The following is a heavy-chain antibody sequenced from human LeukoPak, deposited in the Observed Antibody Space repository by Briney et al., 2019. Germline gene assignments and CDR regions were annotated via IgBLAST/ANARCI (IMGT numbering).Heavy chain of an antibody. CDR2: INPNSGGT. V-gene: IGHV1-2*02. CDR3: ARDNAGWLQLHFDY. Sequence: GASVTVSCKASGYTFTGYYMHWVRQAPGQGLEWMGWINPNSGGTNYAQKFQGRVTMTRDTPISTAYMELSRLRSDDTAVYYCARDNAGWLQLHFDYWGQGTLVTVSS. J-gene: IGHJ4*02. D-gene: IGHD5-24*01. CDR1: GYTFTGYY.